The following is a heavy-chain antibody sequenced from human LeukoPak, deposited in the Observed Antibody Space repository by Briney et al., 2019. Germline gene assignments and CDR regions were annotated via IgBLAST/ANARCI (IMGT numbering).Heavy chain of an antibody. J-gene: IGHJ6*02. CDR3: ARVSGIAAAGMDYYYGMDV. CDR1: GFTFSDYY. CDR2: ISSSCSTI. Sequence: GGSLRLSCAASGFTFSDYYMSWIRQAPGKGLECVSYISSSCSTIYYADSVKGRFTISRDNAKNSLYLQMNGLRAEDTAVYYCARVSGIAAAGMDYYYGMDVWGQGTTVTVSS. V-gene: IGHV3-11*01. D-gene: IGHD6-13*01.